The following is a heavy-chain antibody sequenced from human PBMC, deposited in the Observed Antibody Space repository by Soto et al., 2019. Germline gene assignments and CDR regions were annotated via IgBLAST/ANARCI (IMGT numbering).Heavy chain of an antibody. CDR2: IHPGDSDT. J-gene: IGHJ4*02. V-gene: IGHV5-51*01. D-gene: IGHD1-1*01. CDR1: GYFFSSQW. Sequence: GESLKISCKGSGYFFSSQWIAWVRLMPGKGLEWMGIIHPGDSDTRYSPSFQGQVTISVDGSINTAYLQSRSLEASDTAVYYCASQGQNRDRTLAFWGQGTPVTVSS. CDR3: ASQGQNRDRTLAF.